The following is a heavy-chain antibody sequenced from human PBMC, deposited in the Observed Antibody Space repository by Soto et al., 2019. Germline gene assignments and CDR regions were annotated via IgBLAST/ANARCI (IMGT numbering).Heavy chain of an antibody. V-gene: IGHV1-18*04. CDR1: GYTFTSYG. CDR2: ISAYNGNT. CDR3: ARVGTWIAVAGTQWFAP. J-gene: IGHJ5*02. Sequence: ASVEVSCKASGYTFTSYGISWVRQAPGQGLEWMGWISAYNGNTNYAQKLQGRVTMTTDTSTSTAYMELRSLRSDDTAVYYCARVGTWIAVAGTQWFAPWGQGTLVTVSS. D-gene: IGHD6-19*01.